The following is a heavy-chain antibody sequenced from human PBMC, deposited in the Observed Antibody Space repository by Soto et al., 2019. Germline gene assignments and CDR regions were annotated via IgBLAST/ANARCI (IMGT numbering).Heavy chain of an antibody. CDR3: ARLPKDIVARRQTYYFCGMYV. J-gene: IGHJ6*02. CDR1: GYTFTSYR. V-gene: IGHV1-18*04. Sequence: ASVKVSCKASGYTFTSYRIGSVRQAPGQGLEWMGWISAYNGNTNYAQKLQGRVTMTTDTSTSTAYMELRSLRSDDTAVYYCARLPKDIVARRQTYYFCGMYVWG. CDR2: ISAYNGNT. D-gene: IGHD5-12*01.